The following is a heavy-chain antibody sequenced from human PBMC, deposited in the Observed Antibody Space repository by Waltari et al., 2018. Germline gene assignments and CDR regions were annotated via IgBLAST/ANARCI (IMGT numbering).Heavy chain of an antibody. Sequence: EVQLVESGGGLVQHGGYLRLSCAASGFTFNIHWMTWVRQAPGKGLEWVANIRQDGGEIYYVDSVKGRFTISRDNAKNSVFLQMNSLRAEDTAVYYCARVLWGWPLDSWGQGTLVTVSS. V-gene: IGHV3-7*01. J-gene: IGHJ4*02. CDR1: GFTFNIHW. CDR3: ARVLWGWPLDS. D-gene: IGHD7-27*01. CDR2: IRQDGGEI.